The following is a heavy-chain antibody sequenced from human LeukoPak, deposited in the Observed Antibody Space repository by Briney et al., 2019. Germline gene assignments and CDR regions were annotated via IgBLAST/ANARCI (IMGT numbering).Heavy chain of an antibody. V-gene: IGHV4-34*01. CDR2: INHSGST. CDR1: GGSFSGYY. Sequence: PSETLSLTCAVYGGSFSGYYWSWIRQPPGKGLEWIGEINHSGSTNYNPSLKSRVTISVDTSKNQFSLKLSSVTAADTAVYYCAKGLRPIDAFDIWGQGTMVTVSS. D-gene: IGHD3-9*01. CDR3: AKGLRPIDAFDI. J-gene: IGHJ3*02.